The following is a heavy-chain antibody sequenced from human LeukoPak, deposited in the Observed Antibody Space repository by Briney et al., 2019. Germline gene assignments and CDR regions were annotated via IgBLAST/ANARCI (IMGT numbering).Heavy chain of an antibody. CDR1: GGSIDSTNY. V-gene: IGHV4-39*01. D-gene: IGHD3-10*01. CDR2: INYSGST. CDR3: ARYVVYGSGKYYFDY. J-gene: IGHJ4*02. Sequence: PSETLSLTCGVSGGSIDSTNYWSWIRQPPGKGLECIASINYSGSTYYNPSLKSRVTISVDTSENQFSLKLSSVTAADTAVYYCARYVVYGSGKYYFDYWGQGTLVTVSS.